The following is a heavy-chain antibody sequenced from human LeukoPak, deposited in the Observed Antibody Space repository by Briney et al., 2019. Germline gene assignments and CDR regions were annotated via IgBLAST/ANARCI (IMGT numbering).Heavy chain of an antibody. D-gene: IGHD1-1*01. CDR1: GASISGSGYY. V-gene: IGHV4-39*07. CDR2: IYYTGST. Sequence: SETLSLTCAVSGASISGSGYYLGWIRQPPGKGLEWIGNIYYTGSTYYNASLQSRVTISIDTSKNQFSLKLSSVTAADTAVYYCARDRGTWNDDGFDYWGQGTLVTVSS. J-gene: IGHJ4*02. CDR3: ARDRGTWNDDGFDY.